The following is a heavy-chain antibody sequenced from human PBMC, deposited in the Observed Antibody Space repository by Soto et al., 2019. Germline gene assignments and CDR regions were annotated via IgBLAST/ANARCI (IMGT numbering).Heavy chain of an antibody. J-gene: IGHJ4*02. CDR1: VFAFSSYA. D-gene: IGHD3-16*02. Sequence: EVQLLESGGGLVQPGGSLRLSCAASVFAFSSYAMSWVRQAPGKGLEWVSSISGSTSGTYYADAVKGRFTISRDNSNNTLYLQMTSLRAEDTAVYYCETDRGFIDTCDYWGQGALVTVSS. V-gene: IGHV3-23*01. CDR3: ETDRGFIDTCDY. CDR2: ISGSTSGT.